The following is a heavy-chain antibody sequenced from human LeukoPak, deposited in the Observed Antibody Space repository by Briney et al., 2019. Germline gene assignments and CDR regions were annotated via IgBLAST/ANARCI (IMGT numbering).Heavy chain of an antibody. CDR2: IYYSGTT. CDR1: GFTVSSNY. J-gene: IGHJ4*02. Sequence: GSLRLSCAASGFTVSSNYMSWIRQPPGKGLEWIGYIYYSGTTKYNSSLKSRVTISVDTSKNQFSLKLSSVTAADTAVYYCTRGGYGSLTFDYWGQGTLVTVSS. V-gene: IGHV4-59*02. CDR3: TRGGYGSLTFDY. D-gene: IGHD3-10*01.